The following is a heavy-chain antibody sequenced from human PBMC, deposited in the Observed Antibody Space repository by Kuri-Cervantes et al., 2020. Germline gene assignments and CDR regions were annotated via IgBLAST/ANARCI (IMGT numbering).Heavy chain of an antibody. CDR2: MNPNGGNT. Sequence: ASVKVSCKASGYTFTSYDIYWVRQATGQGLEWMGWMNPNGGNTGYAQKFQGRVTMTRNTSISTAYMELSSLRSEDTAVYYCTSRGGATGSEGYYGMDVWGQGTTVTVSS. CDR3: TSRGGATGSEGYYGMDV. J-gene: IGHJ6*02. V-gene: IGHV1-8*01. CDR1: GYTFTSYD. D-gene: IGHD5-12*01.